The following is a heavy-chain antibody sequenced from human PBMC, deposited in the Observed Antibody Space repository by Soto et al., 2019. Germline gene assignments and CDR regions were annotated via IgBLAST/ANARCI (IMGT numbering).Heavy chain of an antibody. CDR3: AKDIMQLGYFDPAPVNYGMDV. Sequence: GSLRLSCGASGFEISRICVLWVHQKTGKGLVWVSRINSDGSSTSYADSVKGRFTISRDNVKNSLYLQMNSLRAEDTALYYCAKDIMQLGYFDPAPVNYGMDVWGQGTTVTVSS. CDR2: INSDGSST. V-gene: IGHV3-74*01. J-gene: IGHJ6*02. D-gene: IGHD3-9*01. CDR1: GFEISRIC.